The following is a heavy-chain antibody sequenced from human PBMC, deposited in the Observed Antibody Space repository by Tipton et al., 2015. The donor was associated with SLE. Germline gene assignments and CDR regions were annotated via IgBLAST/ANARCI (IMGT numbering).Heavy chain of an antibody. CDR3: ARGAQLGGDYFDY. CDR1: GGSISSGYYF. Sequence: TLSLTCTVSGGSISSGYYFWSWVRQPAGRGLEWFGRIFSSGDTNYNPSLKSRVTISVDTSKNQFSLKLSSVTAADTAVYYCARGAQLGGDYFDYWGQGTLVTVSS. V-gene: IGHV4-61*02. J-gene: IGHJ4*02. D-gene: IGHD3-16*01. CDR2: IFSSGDT.